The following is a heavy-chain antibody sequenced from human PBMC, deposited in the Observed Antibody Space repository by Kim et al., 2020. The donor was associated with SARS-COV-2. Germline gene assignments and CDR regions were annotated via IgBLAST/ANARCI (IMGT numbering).Heavy chain of an antibody. Sequence: GESLKISCKGSGYSFTSYWISWVRQMPGKGLEWMGRIDPSDSYTNYSPSFQGHVTISADKSISTAYLQWSSLKASDTAMYYCARRPYKYDFWGGYYPLYGMDVWGQGTTVTVSS. D-gene: IGHD3-3*01. V-gene: IGHV5-10-1*01. CDR3: ARRPYKYDFWGGYYPLYGMDV. J-gene: IGHJ6*02. CDR2: IDPSDSYT. CDR1: GYSFTSYW.